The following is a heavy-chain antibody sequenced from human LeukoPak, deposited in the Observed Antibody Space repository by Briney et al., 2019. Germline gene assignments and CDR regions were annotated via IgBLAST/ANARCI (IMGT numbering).Heavy chain of an antibody. CDR3: AKSSWRYYDILTADY. V-gene: IGHV3-33*06. D-gene: IGHD3-9*01. J-gene: IGHJ4*02. CDR1: GLTFSSYG. CDR2: IWYDGSNK. Sequence: PGRSLRLSCAASGLTFSSYGMHWVRQAPGKGLEWVAVIWYDGSNKYYADSVKGRFTISRDNSKNTLYLQMNSLRAEDTAVYYCAKSSWRYYDILTADYWGQGTLVTVSS.